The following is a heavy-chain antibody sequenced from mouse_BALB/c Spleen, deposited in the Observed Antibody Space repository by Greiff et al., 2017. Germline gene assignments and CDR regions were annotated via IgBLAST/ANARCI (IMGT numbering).Heavy chain of an antibody. CDR3: ARLRGIYYGYDGGYFDV. CDR1: GYTFTSYT. Sequence: QVQLQQSGAELARPGASVKMSCKASGYTFTSYTMHWVKQRPGQGLEWIGYINPSSGYTNYNQKFKDKATLTADKSSSTAYMQLSSLTSEDSAVYYCARLRGIYYGYDGGYFDVWGAGTTVTVSS. J-gene: IGHJ1*01. D-gene: IGHD2-2*01. V-gene: IGHV1-4*01. CDR2: INPSSGYT.